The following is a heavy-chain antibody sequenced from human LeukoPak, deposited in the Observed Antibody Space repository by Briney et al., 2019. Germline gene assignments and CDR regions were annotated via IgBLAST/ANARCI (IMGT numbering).Heavy chain of an antibody. Sequence: SETLPLTCTVSGGSIISYYLSWIRQPAGKGLEWIGRIYGSGNTNYNPALKSRVTMSVDKSKNQFSLKVRSVTAADTAVYYCARDRGLHGEVLFDPWGQGTLVTVSS. CDR1: GGSIISYY. J-gene: IGHJ5*02. V-gene: IGHV4-4*07. CDR2: IYGSGNT. D-gene: IGHD3-10*01. CDR3: ARDRGLHGEVLFDP.